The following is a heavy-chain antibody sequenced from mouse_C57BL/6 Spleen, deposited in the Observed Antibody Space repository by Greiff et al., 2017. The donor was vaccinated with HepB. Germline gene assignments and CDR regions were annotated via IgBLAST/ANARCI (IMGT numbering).Heavy chain of an antibody. D-gene: IGHD2-5*01. V-gene: IGHV5-6*02. J-gene: IGHJ1*03. CDR2: ISSGGSYT. CDR3: ARSYYSNYGYFDV. Sequence: EVKLVESGGDLVKPGGSLKLSCAASGFTFSSYGMSWVRQTPDKRLEWVANISSGGSYTYYPHSVKGRFTISRDNAKNTLYLQMSSLKSEDTAMYYCARSYYSNYGYFDVWGTGTTVTVSS. CDR1: GFTFSSYG.